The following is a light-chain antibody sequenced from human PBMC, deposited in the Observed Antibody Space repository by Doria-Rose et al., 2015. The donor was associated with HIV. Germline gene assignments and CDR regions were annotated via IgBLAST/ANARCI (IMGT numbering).Light chain of an antibody. CDR2: DGS. V-gene: IGKV3-20*01. Sequence: TQSPGTLSLSPGERATLSCRASQSFSSTYLAWYQQKPGQAPGLLIYDGSTRATGIPDRFSASGSGTDFTLTINRLEPEDFALYYCHQYGTSWTFGQGTKVEI. CDR1: QSFSSTY. J-gene: IGKJ1*01. CDR3: HQYGTSWT.